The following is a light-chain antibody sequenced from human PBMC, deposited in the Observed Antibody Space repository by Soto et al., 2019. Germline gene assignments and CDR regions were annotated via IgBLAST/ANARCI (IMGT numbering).Light chain of an antibody. Sequence: AIRMTQSPSSLSASTGDKVTINCGASQGISSYLAWYQQKPGKAPKLLIYAASTLQSGVPSRFSGSGSGTDFTLTISCLQSEDFATYYCQQYYSYPRTFGPGTKVDIK. CDR1: QGISSY. V-gene: IGKV1-8*01. J-gene: IGKJ3*01. CDR2: AAS. CDR3: QQYYSYPRT.